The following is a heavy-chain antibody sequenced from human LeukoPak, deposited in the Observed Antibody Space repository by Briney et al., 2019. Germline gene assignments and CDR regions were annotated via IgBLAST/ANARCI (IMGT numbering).Heavy chain of an antibody. J-gene: IGHJ4*02. CDR1: GFTFSSYS. D-gene: IGHD6-13*01. Sequence: GGSLRLSCAASGFTFSSYSMNWVHQAPGKGLEWVSSISSSSSYIYYADPVKGRFTISRDNAKNSLYLQMNSLRAEDTAVYYCARGYSSSWYYFDYWGQGTLVTVSS. V-gene: IGHV3-21*01. CDR2: ISSSSSYI. CDR3: ARGYSSSWYYFDY.